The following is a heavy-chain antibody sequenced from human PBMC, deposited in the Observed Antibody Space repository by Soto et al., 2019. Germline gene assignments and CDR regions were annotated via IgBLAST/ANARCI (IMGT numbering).Heavy chain of an antibody. Sequence: SETLSLTCTVSGGSISTYYLTWFRQPPGKGLEWIGYIYYTGSTNYNPSLKSRVTISVDTSKNQFSLKLSSVTAADTAVYYCARAQRDYDILTGYSYYGYFDYWGQGTLVTVSS. V-gene: IGHV4-59*01. CDR1: GGSISTYY. CDR3: ARAQRDYDILTGYSYYGYFDY. D-gene: IGHD3-9*01. CDR2: IYYTGST. J-gene: IGHJ4*02.